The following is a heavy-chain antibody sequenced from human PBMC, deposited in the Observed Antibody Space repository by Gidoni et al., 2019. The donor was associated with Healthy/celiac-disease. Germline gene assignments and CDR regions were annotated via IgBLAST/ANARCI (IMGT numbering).Heavy chain of an antibody. V-gene: IGHV3-43*01. CDR2: ISWDGGST. D-gene: IGHD3-10*01. CDR1: GFPFDAYT. Sequence: EVQLVESGGVVVQPGGSLRLSCAASGFPFDAYTKHGVRQAPGKGLELVALISWDGGSTYYADSVKGRFTISRDNSKNSLYLQMNSLRTEDTALYYCAREWSSREGAFDIWGQGTMVTVSS. CDR3: AREWSSREGAFDI. J-gene: IGHJ3*02.